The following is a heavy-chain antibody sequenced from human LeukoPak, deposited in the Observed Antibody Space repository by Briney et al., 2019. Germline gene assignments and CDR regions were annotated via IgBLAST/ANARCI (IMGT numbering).Heavy chain of an antibody. Sequence: SETLSLTCTVSGGSISSYYWSWIRQPPGKGLEWIGYIYYSGSTNYNPSLKSRVTISVDTSKNQFSLKLSSVTAADTAVYFCARRRRSDYSYDAFDVWGQGTMVTVSS. V-gene: IGHV4-59*08. CDR3: ARRRRSDYSYDAFDV. D-gene: IGHD3-22*01. CDR1: GGSISSYY. CDR2: IYYSGST. J-gene: IGHJ3*01.